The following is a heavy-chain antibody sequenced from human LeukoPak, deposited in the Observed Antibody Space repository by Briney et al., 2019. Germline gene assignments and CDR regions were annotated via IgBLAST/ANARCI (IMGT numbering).Heavy chain of an antibody. CDR2: INHSGTS. CDR3: ARQWATSSPDAFDI. CDR1: GGSFSGYY. J-gene: IGHJ3*02. V-gene: IGHV4-34*01. D-gene: IGHD2-8*01. Sequence: SETLSLTCAVYGGSFSGYYWSWIRQPPGKGLEWIGEINHSGTSNYNPSLKSRVTISIDTSKNQLSLKLRSLTAADTAVYYCARQWATSSPDAFDIWGQGTMVTVSS.